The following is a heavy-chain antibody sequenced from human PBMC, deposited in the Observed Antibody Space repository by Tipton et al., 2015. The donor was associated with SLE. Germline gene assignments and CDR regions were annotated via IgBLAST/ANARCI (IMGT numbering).Heavy chain of an antibody. CDR1: GGSSSSTSYY. D-gene: IGHD1-26*01. CDR2: VYTTGVT. Sequence: TLSLTCSASGGSSSSTSYYCNWIRQPAGKGLEWVGRVYTTGVTNYNPSLKSRVTMSVDTSKKQFSLRLTSVTAADTAVYYCARLGRGAPIDYWGQGTLVTVSS. CDR3: ARLGRGAPIDY. J-gene: IGHJ4*02. V-gene: IGHV4-61*02.